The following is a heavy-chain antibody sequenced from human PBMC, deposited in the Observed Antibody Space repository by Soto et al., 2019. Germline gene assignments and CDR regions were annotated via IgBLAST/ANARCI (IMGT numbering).Heavy chain of an antibody. V-gene: IGHV4-39*01. Sequence: SETLSLTCTVSGGSISSYSYSWGWIRQPQGKGLEWIGTMFYSGSTYYNPSLKSRVTISVDTSKNQFSLKLTSVTAADTALYYCARRYGWLYFDYWGQGSLVTVSS. CDR1: GGSISSYSYS. D-gene: IGHD3-10*01. CDR3: ARRYGWLYFDY. CDR2: MFYSGST. J-gene: IGHJ4*02.